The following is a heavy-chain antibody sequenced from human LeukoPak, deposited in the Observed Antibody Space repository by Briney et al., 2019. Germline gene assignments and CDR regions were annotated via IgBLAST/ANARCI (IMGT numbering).Heavy chain of an antibody. J-gene: IGHJ5*02. D-gene: IGHD3-22*01. CDR3: ARVPWGSSGYYYYH. CDR1: GFTFSSYW. Sequence: GGSLRLSCAASGFTFSSYWMSWVRQAPGKGLEWVANIKQDGSEKYYVDSVKGRFTSSRDNAKNSLYLQMNSLRAEDTAVYYCARVPWGSSGYYYYHWGQGTLVTVSS. CDR2: IKQDGSEK. V-gene: IGHV3-7*03.